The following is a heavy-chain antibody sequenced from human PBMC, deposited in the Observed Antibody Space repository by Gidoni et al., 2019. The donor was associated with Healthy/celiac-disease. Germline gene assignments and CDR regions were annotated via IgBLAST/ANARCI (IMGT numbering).Heavy chain of an antibody. V-gene: IGHV3-33*01. CDR3: ARSRGVGIAVAGRSLAY. D-gene: IGHD6-19*01. J-gene: IGHJ4*02. Sequence: QVQLVESGGGVVQPGRSLRLSCAASGFPFSSYGMHWVRQAPGKGLEWVAVIWYDGSNKYYADSVKGRFTISRDNSKNTLYLQMNSLRAEDTAVYYCARSRGVGIAVAGRSLAYWGQGTLVTVSS. CDR1: GFPFSSYG. CDR2: IWYDGSNK.